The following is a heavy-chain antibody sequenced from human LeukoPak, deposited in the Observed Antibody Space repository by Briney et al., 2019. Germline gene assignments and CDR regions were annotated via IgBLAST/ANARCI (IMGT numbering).Heavy chain of an antibody. V-gene: IGHV4-59*01. D-gene: IGHD2-15*01. CDR1: GGSISSYY. Sequence: KPSETLSLTCTVSGGSISSYYWSWIRQPPGKGLEWIGYIYYSGSTNYNPSLKSRVTISVDTSKNQFSLKLSSVTAADTAVYYCATNYCSGGSRHLEDYYMDVWGKGTTVTVSS. CDR2: IYYSGST. CDR3: ATNYCSGGSRHLEDYYMDV. J-gene: IGHJ6*03.